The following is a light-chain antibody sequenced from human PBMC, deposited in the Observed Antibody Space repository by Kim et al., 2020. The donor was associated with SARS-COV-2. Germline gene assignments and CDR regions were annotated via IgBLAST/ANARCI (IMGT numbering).Light chain of an antibody. CDR2: GNN. J-gene: IGLJ1*01. CDR3: QSYDSNLSGYV. V-gene: IGLV1-40*01. CDR1: SSNIGAGYD. Sequence: QSVLTQPPSVSGAPGQRVTISCTGSSSNIGAGYDVHWYQQLPGTAPKFLIYGNNNRPSGVPDRFSGSKSGTSASLAITGLQAEDEADYYCQSYDSNLSGYVFGTGTKVTVL.